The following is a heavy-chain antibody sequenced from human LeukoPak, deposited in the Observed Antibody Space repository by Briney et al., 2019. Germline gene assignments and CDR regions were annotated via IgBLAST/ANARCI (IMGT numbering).Heavy chain of an antibody. J-gene: IGHJ5*02. V-gene: IGHV1-2*02. CDR2: INPNSGDT. CDR1: GYTFTGYY. CDR3: AREEGYCSGGSCDDNWFDP. D-gene: IGHD2-15*01. Sequence: ASVKVSCKASGYTFTGYYMHWVRQAPGHGLEWMGWINPNSGDTNYAQKFQGRVTMTRDTSISTAYMELSRLRSDDTAVYYCAREEGYCSGGSCDDNWFDPWGQGTLVTVSS.